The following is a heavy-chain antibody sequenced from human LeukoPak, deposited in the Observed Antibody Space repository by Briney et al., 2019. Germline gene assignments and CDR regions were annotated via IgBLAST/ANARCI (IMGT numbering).Heavy chain of an antibody. CDR1: GFTFSSYW. CDR3: VRDWDHFDFDS. J-gene: IGHJ5*01. Sequence: GGSLRLSCAASGFTFSSYWMQWVRQAPGKGLVWVSRIKGDGSHTIYADSVKGRFTISRDNAKKTLYLQMKSLRAEDTAVYYCVRDWDHFDFDSWGQGTLVTVSS. CDR2: IKGDGSHT. D-gene: IGHD3-9*01. V-gene: IGHV3-74*01.